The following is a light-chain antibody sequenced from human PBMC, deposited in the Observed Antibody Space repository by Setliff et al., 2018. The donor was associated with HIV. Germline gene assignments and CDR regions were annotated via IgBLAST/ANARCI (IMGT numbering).Light chain of an antibody. CDR1: TSDVGGYSS. CDR2: DVS. J-gene: IGLJ1*01. V-gene: IGLV2-11*01. Sequence: QSALTQPPSASGSPGQSVTISCTGTTSDVGGYSSVSWYQQFPGKAPKLTIYDVSKRPSGVPDRFSGSKSGNTASLTISGLQAEDEADYYCCSYAGSYRVFGTGTKVTVL. CDR3: CSYAGSYRV.